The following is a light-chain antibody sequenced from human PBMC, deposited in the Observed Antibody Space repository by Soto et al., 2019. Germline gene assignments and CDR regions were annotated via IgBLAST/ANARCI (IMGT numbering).Light chain of an antibody. J-gene: IGKJ1*01. CDR3: QQYGGSPLT. Sequence: EIVLTQSPGTLSLSPGERATLSCRASQSVTTNFLAWYQQKPGQAPRLLIYGASNRATGIPDWFSGSGSGTDFTLTISRLEPDDFAVYYCQQYGGSPLTVGQGTKVEIK. CDR1: QSVTTNF. V-gene: IGKV3-20*01. CDR2: GAS.